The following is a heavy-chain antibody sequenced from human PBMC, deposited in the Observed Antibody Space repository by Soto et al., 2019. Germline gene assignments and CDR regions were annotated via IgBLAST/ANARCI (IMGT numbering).Heavy chain of an antibody. Sequence: ASVKVSCKASGYTFTNYYLHWVRQAPGQGLEWMGIINPSGGSTNYAQKFQGRFTISRDNGENSLYLEMNSLRAEDTAVYYCARESEDLTSNFDYWGQGTLVTVSS. CDR2: INPSGGST. J-gene: IGHJ4*02. CDR3: ARESEDLTSNFDY. CDR1: GYTFTNYY. V-gene: IGHV1-46*01.